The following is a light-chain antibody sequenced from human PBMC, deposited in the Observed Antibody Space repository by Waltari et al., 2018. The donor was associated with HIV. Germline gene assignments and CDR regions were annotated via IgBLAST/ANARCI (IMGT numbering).Light chain of an antibody. CDR1: RSDVGGYNF. CDR3: CSYAGSRTWV. V-gene: IGLV2-23*02. CDR2: DVF. J-gene: IGLJ3*02. Sequence: QSALTQPASVSGSPGQSITVPCTGTRSDVGGYNFVSWYQQHPGKAPKLIIFDVFKRPAGVSERFSGSRSGNTASLTVSGLQAEDEADYYCCSYAGSRTWVFGGGTALTVL.